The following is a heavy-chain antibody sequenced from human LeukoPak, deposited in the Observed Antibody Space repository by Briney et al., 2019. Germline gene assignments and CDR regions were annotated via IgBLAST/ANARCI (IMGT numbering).Heavy chain of an antibody. J-gene: IGHJ4*02. Sequence: GGSLRLSCAASGFTFSIYGIHWVRQAPGKGLEWVAVIWYDGSNKYYADSVKGRFTISRDNSKNTLYLQMNSLRAEDTAVYYCARALRTHFDYWGQGTLVTVSS. CDR1: GFTFSIYG. CDR3: ARALRTHFDY. D-gene: IGHD4-17*01. CDR2: IWYDGSNK. V-gene: IGHV3-30*19.